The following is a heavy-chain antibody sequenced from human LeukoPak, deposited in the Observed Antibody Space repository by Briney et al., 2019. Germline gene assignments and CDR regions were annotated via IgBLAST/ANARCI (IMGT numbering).Heavy chain of an antibody. D-gene: IGHD3-16*01. J-gene: IGHJ2*01. Sequence: GASVKVSCKASGYTFTTYDINWVRQATGQGLEWMGWMNPNTGNAGYAQKFQGRVTITRDTSISTAYMELSGLTSDDTAVYYRTRRGVPAYWYFCLWGPGTQVTVSS. CDR3: TRRGVPAYWYFCL. V-gene: IGHV1-8*03. CDR1: GYTFTTYD. CDR2: MNPNTGNA.